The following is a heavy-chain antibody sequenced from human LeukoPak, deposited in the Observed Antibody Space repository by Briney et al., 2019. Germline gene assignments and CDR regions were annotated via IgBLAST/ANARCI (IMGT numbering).Heavy chain of an antibody. V-gene: IGHV3-7*01. Sequence: PGGSLRLSCAASTFTFGNYWMSWVRQAPGKGLEWVANIEEDGSEEYYVDSVKGRSTISRDNTKNSLYLQMNSLRAEDTAVYYCARDPAAWDYWGQGTLVTVSS. CDR1: TFTFGNYW. CDR3: ARDPAAWDY. J-gene: IGHJ4*02. D-gene: IGHD6-13*01. CDR2: IEEDGSEE.